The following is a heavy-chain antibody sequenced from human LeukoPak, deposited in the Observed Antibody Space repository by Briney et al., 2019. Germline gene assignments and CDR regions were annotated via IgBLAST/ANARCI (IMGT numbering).Heavy chain of an antibody. CDR2: IYYSGST. D-gene: IGHD6-19*01. CDR1: GGSISSGDYY. V-gene: IGHV4-30-4*08. J-gene: IGHJ4*02. Sequence: SETLSLTCTVSGGSISSGDYYWSWIRQPPGKGLEWIGYIYYSGSTYYNPSLKSRVTISVDTSKNQFSLKLSSVTAADTAVYYCARSAIAVAGLLDYWGQGTLVTVSS. CDR3: ARSAIAVAGLLDY.